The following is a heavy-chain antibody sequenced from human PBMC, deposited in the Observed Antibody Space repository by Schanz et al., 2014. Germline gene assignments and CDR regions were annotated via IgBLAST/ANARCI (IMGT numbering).Heavy chain of an antibody. J-gene: IGHJ4*02. CDR3: ARDSGSYDTGGDY. Sequence: VQLVESGGGVVQPGGSLRLSCAASGFIFSGYTMNWVRQAPGKGLEWVSCISSSSSYINYADSVKGRFTISRDNAKNSLYLQMNSLRVEDTAVYYCARDSGSYDTGGDYWGQGTLVTVSS. V-gene: IGHV3-21*01. CDR1: GFIFSGYT. D-gene: IGHD1-26*01. CDR2: ISSSSSYI.